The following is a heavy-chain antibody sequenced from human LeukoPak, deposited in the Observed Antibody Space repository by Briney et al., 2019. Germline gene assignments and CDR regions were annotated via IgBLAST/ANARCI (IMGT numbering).Heavy chain of an antibody. CDR2: IYYSGST. V-gene: IGHV4-31*03. D-gene: IGHD5-24*01. CDR3: AIFRAYGYKYFDY. Sequence: SQTLSLTCTVSGGSISSGGYYWSWIRQHPGKGLEWIGYIYYSGSTYYNPSLKSRVTISVDTSKNQFSLKLSSVTAADTAVYYCAIFRAYGYKYFDYWGQGTLVTVSS. CDR1: GGSISSGGYY. J-gene: IGHJ4*02.